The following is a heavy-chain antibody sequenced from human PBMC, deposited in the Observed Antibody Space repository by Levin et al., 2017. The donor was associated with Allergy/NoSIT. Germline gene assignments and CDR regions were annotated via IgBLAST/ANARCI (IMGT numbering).Heavy chain of an antibody. CDR1: GFTFDDYA. D-gene: IGHD6-13*01. CDR3: AREGDPTIAAADGRYFDR. Sequence: PGGSLRLSCAASGFTFDDYAMHWVRQAPGKGLEWVSGISWNSGSIGYADSVKGRFTISRDNAKNSLYLQMNSLRAEDTALYYCAREGDPTIAAADGRYFDRWGRGTLVTVSS. V-gene: IGHV3-9*01. J-gene: IGHJ2*01. CDR2: ISWNSGSI.